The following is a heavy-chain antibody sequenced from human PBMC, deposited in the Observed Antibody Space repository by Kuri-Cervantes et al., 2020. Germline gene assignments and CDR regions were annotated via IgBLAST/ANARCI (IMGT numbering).Heavy chain of an antibody. CDR2: ISSSSSTI. J-gene: IGHJ4*02. Sequence: GGSLRLSCAVSGYSISSGYYWGWIRQPPGKGLEWVSYISSSSSTIYYADSVKGRFTISRDNAKNSLYLQMNSLRAEDTAVYYCARKWEAYGDFEEGDSFDYWGQGTLVTVSS. CDR3: ARKWEAYGDFEEGDSFDY. CDR1: GYSISSGYY. V-gene: IGHV3-11*04. D-gene: IGHD4-17*01.